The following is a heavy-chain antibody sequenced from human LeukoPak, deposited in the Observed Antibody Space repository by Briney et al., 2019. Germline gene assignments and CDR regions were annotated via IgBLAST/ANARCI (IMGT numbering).Heavy chain of an antibody. Sequence: SETLSLTCTVSGGSISSYYWSWIRQPPGKGLEWIGYIYYSGSTNYNPSLKSRVTISLDTSKNQFSLRLSSVTAADTAVYYCASSRAYCGGDCYSRFDYWGQGSLVTVSS. D-gene: IGHD2-21*02. J-gene: IGHJ4*02. CDR2: IYYSGST. V-gene: IGHV4-59*01. CDR1: GGSISSYY. CDR3: ASSRAYCGGDCYSRFDY.